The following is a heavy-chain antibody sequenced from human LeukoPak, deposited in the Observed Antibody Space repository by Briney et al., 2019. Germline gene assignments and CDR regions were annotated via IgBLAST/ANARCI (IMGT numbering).Heavy chain of an antibody. J-gene: IGHJ4*02. V-gene: IGHV1-69*04. CDR3: ARGGYYYDSSGYVFDY. D-gene: IGHD3-22*01. Sequence: SVKVSCKASGYTFTSYGISWVRQAPGQGLEWMGRIIPILGIANYAQKFQGRVTITADKSTSTAYMELSSLRSEDTAVYYCARGGYYYDSSGYVFDYWGQGTLVTVSS. CDR1: GYTFTSYG. CDR2: IIPILGIA.